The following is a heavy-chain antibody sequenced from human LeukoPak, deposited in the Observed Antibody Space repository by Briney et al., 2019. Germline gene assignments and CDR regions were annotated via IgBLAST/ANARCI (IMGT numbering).Heavy chain of an antibody. V-gene: IGHV3-15*07. Sequence: GGSLRLSCAASGFTFSSYSMNWVRQAPGKGLEWVGRIKSEADGGTTDYAAPVKGRFTISRDDSKNTLYLQMNNLKTEDTAVYYCTTSGDYYGWGQGTLVTVSS. J-gene: IGHJ4*02. D-gene: IGHD3-22*01. CDR1: GFTFSSYS. CDR2: IKSEADGGTT. CDR3: TTSGDYYG.